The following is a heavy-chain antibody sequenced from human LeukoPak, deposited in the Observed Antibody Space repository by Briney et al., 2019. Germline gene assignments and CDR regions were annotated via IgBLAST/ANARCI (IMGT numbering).Heavy chain of an antibody. CDR3: AGGNYYDSSGYKPVDY. CDR2: IYHSGST. D-gene: IGHD3-22*01. V-gene: IGHV4-30-2*01. Sequence: SETLSLTCAVSGGSINSDGYSWSWIRQPPGKGLEWIGYIYHSGSTYYNPSLKSRVTISVDRSKNQFSLKLSSVTAADTAVYYCAGGNYYDSSGYKPVDYWGQGTLVTVSS. CDR1: GGSINSDGYS. J-gene: IGHJ4*02.